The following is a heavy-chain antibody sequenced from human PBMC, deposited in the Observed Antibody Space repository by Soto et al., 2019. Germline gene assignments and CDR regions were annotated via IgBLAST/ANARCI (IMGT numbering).Heavy chain of an antibody. V-gene: IGHV1-18*01. CDR3: ARDGRRYSYGYDYYGMDV. CDR2: ISDYNGNT. Sequence: QVQLVQSGAEVKKPGASVKVSCKASGYTFTSYGISWVRQAPGQGLEWMGWISDYNGNTNDAQKLQGRVTMTTDTSTSTAYMELRSLRSDDTAVYYCARDGRRYSYGYDYYGMDVWGQGTTVTVSS. D-gene: IGHD5-18*01. CDR1: GYTFTSYG. J-gene: IGHJ6*02.